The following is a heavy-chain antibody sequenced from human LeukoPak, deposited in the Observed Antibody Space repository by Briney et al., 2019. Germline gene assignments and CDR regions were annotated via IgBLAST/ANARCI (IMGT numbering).Heavy chain of an antibody. CDR1: GFTLSSYT. CDR3: ARGRRWDLLVSLIDASDI. CDR2: IFSGGST. Sequence: GGSLRLSCAASGFTLSSYTMTWVRQAPGKGLEWLSVIFSGGSTYYADSVKGRFTISRDNSKNTLYLQMSSLRAEDTAVYFCARGRRWDLLVSLIDASDIWGQGTMVTVSS. J-gene: IGHJ3*02. D-gene: IGHD4-23*01. V-gene: IGHV3-53*01.